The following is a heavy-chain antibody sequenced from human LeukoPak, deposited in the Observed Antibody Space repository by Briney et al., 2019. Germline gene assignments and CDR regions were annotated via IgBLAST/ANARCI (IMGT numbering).Heavy chain of an antibody. V-gene: IGHV3-53*01. CDR2: IYSGGST. CDR1: GFTVSSNY. J-gene: IGHJ3*02. D-gene: IGHD3-10*01. CDR3: ARDHGGGSGSYWVAFDI. Sequence: GGSLRLSCAASGFTVSSNYMIWVRQAPGKGLEWVSVIYSGGSTYYADSVRGRFTISRDNSKNTLHLQVNSLRAEDTALYYCARDHGGGSGSYWVAFDIWGQGTMVTVSS.